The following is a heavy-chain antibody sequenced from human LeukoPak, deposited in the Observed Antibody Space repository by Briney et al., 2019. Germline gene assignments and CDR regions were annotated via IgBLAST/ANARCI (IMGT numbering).Heavy chain of an antibody. CDR2: ISSDGHVE. Sequence: QPGGSLRLSCAASGFSFSSYEMNWVRQAPGKGLEWVSHISSDGHVETYVDSVRGRFTMSRDNAKNFLSLQMNGLRAEDTAVYYCARDTLNGPFVISLDYWGQGALVTVSS. J-gene: IGHJ4*02. CDR3: ARDTLNGPFVISLDY. CDR1: GFSFSSYE. D-gene: IGHD3-9*01. V-gene: IGHV3-48*03.